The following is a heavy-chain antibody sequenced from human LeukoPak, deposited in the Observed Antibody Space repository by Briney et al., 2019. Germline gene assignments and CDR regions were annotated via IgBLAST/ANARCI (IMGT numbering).Heavy chain of an antibody. CDR2: INTDAGNP. D-gene: IGHD5-18*01. CDR3: ARRGVGYTIDY. V-gene: IGHV7-4-1*02. Sequence: GASVKVSCKASGYSFRNYALNWVRQAPGQGLEWMGWINTDAGNPTYAQGFTGRFVFSLDTSVSTAYLQISALKAEDTAVYYCARRGVGYTIDYWGQGTLVTVSS. J-gene: IGHJ4*02. CDR1: GYSFRNYA.